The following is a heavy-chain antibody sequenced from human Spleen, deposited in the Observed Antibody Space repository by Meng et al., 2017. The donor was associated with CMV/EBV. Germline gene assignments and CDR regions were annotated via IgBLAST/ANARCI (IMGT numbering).Heavy chain of an antibody. V-gene: IGHV1-2*02. D-gene: IGHD5-24*01. CDR1: GYIFNGYF. Sequence: KASGYIFNGYFIHWVRQAPGQGLEWMRWINPNTGGTNNAQKFQGRVTMTRDTSISTAYMELRRLGSDDTAVYYCAKESQLPPNWFDPWGQGTLVTVSS. CDR3: AKESQLPPNWFDP. CDR2: INPNTGGT. J-gene: IGHJ5*02.